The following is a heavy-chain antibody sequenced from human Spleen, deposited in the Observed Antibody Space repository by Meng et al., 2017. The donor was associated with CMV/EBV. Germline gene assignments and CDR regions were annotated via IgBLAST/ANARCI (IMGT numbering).Heavy chain of an antibody. CDR1: GFTFSSYA. D-gene: IGHD2-2*01. CDR3: AKEDADYCSSSSCHLGIDY. Sequence: GESLKISCAASGFTFSSYAMSWVRQAPGKGLEWVSAISGSGGSTYYADSVKGRFTISRDNSKNTLYLQMNSLRAEDTAVYYCAKEDADYCSSSSCHLGIDYWGQGTLVTVSS. V-gene: IGHV3-23*01. CDR2: ISGSGGST. J-gene: IGHJ4*02.